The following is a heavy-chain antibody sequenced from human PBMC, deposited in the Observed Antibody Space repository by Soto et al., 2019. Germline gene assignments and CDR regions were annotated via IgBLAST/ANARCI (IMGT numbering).Heavy chain of an antibody. Sequence: ASVKVSCKPSGGTFSSYSFSWVRQVPGQGLEWMGWINPNTGYTDYAQKFQGRVTMTGNTSITTAYMELSSLRSEDTAVYYCVRGRVMITFGVVIVIDYWGQGSPVTVSS. V-gene: IGHV1-8*01. J-gene: IGHJ4*02. CDR2: INPNTGYT. CDR1: GGTFSSYS. CDR3: VRGRVMITFGVVIVIDY. D-gene: IGHD3-16*02.